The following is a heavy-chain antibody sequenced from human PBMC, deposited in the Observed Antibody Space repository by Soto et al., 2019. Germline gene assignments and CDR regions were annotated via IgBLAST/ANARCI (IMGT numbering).Heavy chain of an antibody. V-gene: IGHV1-2*04. CDR1: GDTFNDYY. Sequence: QVQLVQSGAEVKKPGASVTVSCRSSGDTFNDYYIHWVRQAPGQGLEWMGWINPNGGVTKSAQKFQGWVTMTRATSIRTVYMQLSRLRSDDTGVYSCAREVGVATATLDYYYFLLGVWGIGTTVTVS. CDR2: INPNGGVT. D-gene: IGHD2-15*01. CDR3: AREVGVATATLDYYYFLLGV. J-gene: IGHJ6*03.